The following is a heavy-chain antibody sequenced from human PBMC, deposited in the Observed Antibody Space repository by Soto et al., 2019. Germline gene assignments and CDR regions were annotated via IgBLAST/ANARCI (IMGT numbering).Heavy chain of an antibody. CDR2: FAPEDGET. CDR3: ATVRGFYDRSGPPLYFNY. V-gene: IGHV1-24*01. CDR1: GYTLTELS. J-gene: IGHJ4*02. D-gene: IGHD3-22*01. Sequence: QVQLVQSGAEVKKPGASVKVSCKVSGYTLTELSMHWVRQAPGKGLEWMGGFAPEDGETIYAQKFQGRVTMTEDTSKDTAYMDLSRLTSEDTAVYYCATVRGFYDRSGPPLYFNYWGQGTLVIFSS.